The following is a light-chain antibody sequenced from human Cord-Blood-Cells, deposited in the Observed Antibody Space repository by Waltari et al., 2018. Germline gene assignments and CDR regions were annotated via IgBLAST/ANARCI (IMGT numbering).Light chain of an antibody. Sequence: DIQLTQSLSSLSASVGDRVTLTCRASQSISSYLNWYQQKPGKAPKLLIYAASSLQSGVPSRFSGSGSGTDFTLTISSLQPEDFATYYCQQSYSTLFTFGPGTKVDIK. CDR2: AAS. J-gene: IGKJ3*01. CDR1: QSISSY. V-gene: IGKV1-39*01. CDR3: QQSYSTLFT.